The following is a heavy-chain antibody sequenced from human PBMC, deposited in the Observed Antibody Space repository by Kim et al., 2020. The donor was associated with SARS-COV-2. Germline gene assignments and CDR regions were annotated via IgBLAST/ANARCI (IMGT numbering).Heavy chain of an antibody. CDR1: GFTFSSYA. J-gene: IGHJ6*02. D-gene: IGHD3-10*01. CDR2: ISYDGSNK. V-gene: IGHV3-30*04. Sequence: GGSLRLSCAASGFTFSSYAMHWVRQAPGKGLEWVAVISYDGSNKYYADSVKGRFTISRDNSKNTLYLQMNSLRAEDTAVYYCARDRLWFGDEGYGMDVWGQGTTVTVSS. CDR3: ARDRLWFGDEGYGMDV.